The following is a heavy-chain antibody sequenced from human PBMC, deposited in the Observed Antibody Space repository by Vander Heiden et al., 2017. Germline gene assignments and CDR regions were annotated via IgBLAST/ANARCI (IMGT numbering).Heavy chain of an antibody. D-gene: IGHD4-17*01. CDR2: IYYSGSP. CDR3: AMTTVTIPLWN. V-gene: IGHV4-31*03. Sequence: QVQLQESGPGLVKPSQTLSLTCTVSGGSISSGGYYWSWNRQHPGKGMGWIGDIYYSGSPYYNPSLKSRVTISVDTSKNQFSLKLSSVTAADTAVYYCAMTTVTIPLWNWGQGTLVTVSS. CDR1: GGSISSGGYY. J-gene: IGHJ4*02.